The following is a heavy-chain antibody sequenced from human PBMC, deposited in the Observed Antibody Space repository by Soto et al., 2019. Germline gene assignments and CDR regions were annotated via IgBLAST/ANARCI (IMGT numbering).Heavy chain of an antibody. D-gene: IGHD6-19*01. CDR1: GFTFSDYY. CDR3: ARDFQWLVFSPTNDAFDI. CDR2: ISSSGSTM. J-gene: IGHJ3*02. Sequence: GGSLRLSCAASGFTFSDYYMSWIRQAPGKGLEWVSYISSSGSTMYYADSVKGRFTISRDNAKNSLYLQMNSLRAEDTAVYYCARDFQWLVFSPTNDAFDIWGQGTMVTVSS. V-gene: IGHV3-11*01.